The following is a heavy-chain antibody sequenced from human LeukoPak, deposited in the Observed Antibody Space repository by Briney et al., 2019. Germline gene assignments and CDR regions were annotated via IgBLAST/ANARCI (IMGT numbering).Heavy chain of an antibody. Sequence: PGGSLRLSCAASGFMFSSNWMSWVRLAPGKGLVWVSRINSNGSSTNYADSVKGRFTISRDNAKNTLYLQMSSLRAEDTAVYYCAKGGATICDNWGQGTLVTVSS. J-gene: IGHJ4*02. CDR2: INSNGSST. CDR3: AKGGATICDN. CDR1: GFMFSSNW. D-gene: IGHD5-12*01. V-gene: IGHV3-74*01.